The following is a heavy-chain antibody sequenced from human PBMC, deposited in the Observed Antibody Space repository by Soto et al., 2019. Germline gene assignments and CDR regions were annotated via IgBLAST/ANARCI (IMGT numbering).Heavy chain of an antibody. CDR1: GGSISSSNW. CDR3: AATRWWSGSYRFDY. D-gene: IGHD1-26*01. Sequence: QVQLQESGPGLVKPSGTLSLTCAVSGGSISSSNWWSWVRQPPGKGLEWFGEIYHSGSTNYNPSLKSRVTISVDKSKNQFSLKLSSVTAADTAVYYCAATRWWSGSYRFDYWGQGTLVTVSS. CDR2: IYHSGST. V-gene: IGHV4-4*02. J-gene: IGHJ4*02.